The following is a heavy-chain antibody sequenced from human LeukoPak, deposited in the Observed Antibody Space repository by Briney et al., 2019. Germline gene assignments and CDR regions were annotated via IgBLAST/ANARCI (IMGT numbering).Heavy chain of an antibody. J-gene: IGHJ4*02. CDR2: ISWNSGSI. Sequence: LSGGSLRLSCAASGFTFDDYAMHWVRQAPGKGLEWVSGISWNSGSIGYADSVKGRFTISRDNAKNSLYLQMNSLRAEDTALYYCAKGFLGNSAFFDYWGQGTLVTVSS. CDR1: GFTFDDYA. D-gene: IGHD4-23*01. CDR3: AKGFLGNSAFFDY. V-gene: IGHV3-9*01.